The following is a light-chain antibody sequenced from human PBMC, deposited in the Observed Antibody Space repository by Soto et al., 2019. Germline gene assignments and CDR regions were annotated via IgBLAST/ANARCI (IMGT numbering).Light chain of an antibody. V-gene: IGKV3-11*01. CDR3: QQRSNWPPGDT. J-gene: IGKJ4*01. CDR1: QSVSSY. Sequence: EIVLTQSPATLSLSPGERATLSCRASQSVSSYLAWYQQKPGQAPRLLIYDASNRATGLPARFSGSGSGTDFTLAISRLEPEDFAVYHCQQRSNWPPGDTFGGGTKVEIK. CDR2: DAS.